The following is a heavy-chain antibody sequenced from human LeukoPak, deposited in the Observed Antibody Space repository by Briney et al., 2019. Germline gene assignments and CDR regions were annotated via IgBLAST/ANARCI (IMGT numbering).Heavy chain of an antibody. CDR1: GFTFSSYG. D-gene: IGHD3-3*01. J-gene: IGHJ4*02. CDR3: ARDQGTYYDFWSGYYGFDY. Sequence: GGSLRLSCSASGFTFSSYGMHWVRQAPGKGLEWVAVISYDGSNKYYADSVKGRFTISRDNSKNMLYLQMNSLRAEDTAVYYCARDQGTYYDFWSGYYGFDYWGQGTLVTVSS. V-gene: IGHV3-30*03. CDR2: ISYDGSNK.